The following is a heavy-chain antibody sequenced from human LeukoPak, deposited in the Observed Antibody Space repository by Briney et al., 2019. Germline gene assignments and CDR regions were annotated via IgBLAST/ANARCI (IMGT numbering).Heavy chain of an antibody. J-gene: IGHJ5*02. CDR3: ASFLCPTCS. V-gene: IGHV3-74*01. CDR1: GFTFSSNW. D-gene: IGHD2-2*01. CDR2: ISSDGIST. Sequence: GESLRLSCAASGFTFSSNWMHWVRQAPGKGLVWVSRISSDGISTTYADSVKGRFTTSRDNAKNTLYLQMNGLRVEDTAVYYCASFLCPTCSWGQGTLVTVSS.